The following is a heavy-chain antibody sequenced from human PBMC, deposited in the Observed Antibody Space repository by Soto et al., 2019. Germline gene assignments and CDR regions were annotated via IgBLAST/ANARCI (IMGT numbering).Heavy chain of an antibody. CDR2: ISYDGSNK. D-gene: IGHD3-3*01. CDR3: ARDQGYAYDFWSGLVDY. J-gene: IGHJ4*02. Sequence: GGSLRLSCAASGFTFSSYAMHWVRQAPGKGLEWVAVISYDGSNKYYADSVKGRFTISRDNSKNTLYLQMNSLRAEDTAVYYCARDQGYAYDFWSGLVDYWGQGTLVTVSS. CDR1: GFTFSSYA. V-gene: IGHV3-30-3*01.